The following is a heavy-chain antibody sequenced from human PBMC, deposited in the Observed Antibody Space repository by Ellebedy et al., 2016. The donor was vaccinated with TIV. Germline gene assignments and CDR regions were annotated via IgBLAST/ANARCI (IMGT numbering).Heavy chain of an antibody. CDR1: GGTFSTYA. V-gene: IGHV1-69*10. J-gene: IGHJ4*02. Sequence: SVKVSCKASGGTFSTYAISWVRQAPGQGLEWMGGIIPILGITNYAQKFLGRVTITADISTSTSYMELSSLRSEDTAMYYCARGDSSNWYHTTLDYWGQGSLVTVSS. CDR2: IIPILGIT. CDR3: ARGDSSNWYHTTLDY. D-gene: IGHD6-13*01.